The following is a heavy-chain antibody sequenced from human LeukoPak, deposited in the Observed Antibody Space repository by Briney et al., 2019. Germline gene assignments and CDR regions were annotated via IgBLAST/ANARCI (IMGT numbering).Heavy chain of an antibody. D-gene: IGHD2-15*01. CDR1: GDSVSSNSVA. CDR3: ARGTGCGGGSCPISHFYYYYYMDV. J-gene: IGHJ6*03. V-gene: IGHV6-1*01. Sequence: SQTLSLTCAISGDSVSSNSVAWNWIRQSPSRGPEWLGRTYYRSKWYNDYAVSVKSRITINPDTSKNQFSLQLNSVTPEDTAVYYCARGTGCGGGSCPISHFYYYYYMDVWGKGTTVTVSS. CDR2: TYYRSKWYN.